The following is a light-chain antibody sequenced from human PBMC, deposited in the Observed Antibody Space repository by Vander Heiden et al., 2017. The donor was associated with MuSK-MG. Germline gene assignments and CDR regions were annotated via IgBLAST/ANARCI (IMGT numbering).Light chain of an antibody. CDR1: NIGRKS. J-gene: IGLJ2*01. V-gene: IGLV3-21*02. Sequence: SYVLTQPPSVSVAPGQTATIPCGGHNIGRKSVHWYQRKPGQAPVLVVYDDSDRPSGSPERFSGSNSGNTATLTISTVEAGDEADYYCQVWDTVSDHLVVFGGGTKLTVL. CDR2: DDS. CDR3: QVWDTVSDHLVV.